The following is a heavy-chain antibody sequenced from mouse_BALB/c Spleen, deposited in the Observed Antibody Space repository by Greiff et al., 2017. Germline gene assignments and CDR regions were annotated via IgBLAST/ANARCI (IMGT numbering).Heavy chain of an antibody. D-gene: IGHD1-1*01. CDR3: ARDYGYAMDY. J-gene: IGHJ4*01. Sequence: VQLKESGPGLVKPSQSLSLTCSVTGYYITSGYYWHWIRQFPGNKLEWMGYISYDGSNNYNPSLKNRISITRDTSKNQFFLKLNSVTTEDTATYYCARDYGYAMDYWGQGTSVTVSS. CDR2: ISYDGSN. V-gene: IGHV3-6*02. CDR1: GYYITSGYY.